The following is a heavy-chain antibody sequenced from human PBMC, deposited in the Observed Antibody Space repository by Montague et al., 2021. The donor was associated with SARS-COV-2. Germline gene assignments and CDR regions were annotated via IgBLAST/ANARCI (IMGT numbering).Heavy chain of an antibody. CDR3: ARAQNICFIANCVNYFDL. Sequence: SETLSLTCSVAGGSSSNYSWTRIRQSPGRGLQWIGYIFYTGSTKFNPSLKSRVSMSLDTSKNHFSLRLSAVTAADTARYYCARAQNICFIANCVNYFDLWGLGALVTVSS. CDR1: GGSSSNYS. V-gene: IGHV4-59*01. J-gene: IGHJ4*02. CDR2: IFYTGST. D-gene: IGHD2-15*01.